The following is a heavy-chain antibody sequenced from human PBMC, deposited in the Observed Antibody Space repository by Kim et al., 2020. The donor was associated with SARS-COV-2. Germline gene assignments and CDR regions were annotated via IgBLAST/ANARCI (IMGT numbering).Heavy chain of an antibody. CDR3: ARGLFGPRTYYYDSSGYPRGVLFDY. D-gene: IGHD3-22*01. V-gene: IGHV4-34*01. J-gene: IGHJ4*02. CDR1: GGSFSGYY. Sequence: SETLSLTCAVYGGSFSGYYWSWIRQPPGKGLEWIGEINHSGSTNYNPSLKSRVTISVDTSKNQFSLKLSSVTAADTAVYYCARGLFGPRTYYYDSSGYPRGVLFDYWGQGTLVTVSS. CDR2: INHSGST.